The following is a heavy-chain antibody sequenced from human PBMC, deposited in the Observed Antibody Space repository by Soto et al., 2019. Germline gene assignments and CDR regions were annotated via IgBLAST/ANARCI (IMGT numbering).Heavy chain of an antibody. V-gene: IGHV4-59*01. D-gene: IGHD6-19*01. CDR1: GGSISGSY. J-gene: IGHJ4*02. Sequence: NPSETLSLTCSVSGGSISGSYCSWIRQSPGKGLEXLGYXXXTXSXXXSXXXXSRVSISVDTSKNEFSLRLSSVTAADTAVYFCARSVAVPGAHIDYWGQGTQVTVSS. CDR2: XXXTXSX. CDR3: ARSVAVPGAHIDY.